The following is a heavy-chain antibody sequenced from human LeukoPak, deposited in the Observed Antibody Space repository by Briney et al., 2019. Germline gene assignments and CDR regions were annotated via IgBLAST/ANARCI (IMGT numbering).Heavy chain of an antibody. CDR3: ARNTLWFGEDY. CDR1: GYSFTSNV. Sequence: ASVKVSCKASGYSFTSNVISWMRQAPGQGLEWMGWISAYNGNTNYAQKLQGRVTMTTDTSTSTAYMELRSLRSDDTAVYYCARNTLWFGEDYWGQGTLVTVSS. CDR2: ISAYNGNT. V-gene: IGHV1-18*01. J-gene: IGHJ4*02. D-gene: IGHD3-10*01.